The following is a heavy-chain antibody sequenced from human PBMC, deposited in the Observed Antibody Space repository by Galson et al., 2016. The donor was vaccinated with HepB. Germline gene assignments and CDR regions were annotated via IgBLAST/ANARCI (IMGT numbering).Heavy chain of an antibody. Sequence: SCKASGFTFTDYFIHCVRRAPGQGLEWRGRINPRSVDTIYAQNFQGRVTLTRDTFISTAHMELTSLKSDAAAVYYCSTSRSVRSNLYFDFWGQGTLVTVSS. D-gene: IGHD1-1*01. J-gene: IGHJ4*02. CDR2: INPRSVDT. V-gene: IGHV1-2*06. CDR3: STSRSVRSNLYFDF. CDR1: GFTFTDYF.